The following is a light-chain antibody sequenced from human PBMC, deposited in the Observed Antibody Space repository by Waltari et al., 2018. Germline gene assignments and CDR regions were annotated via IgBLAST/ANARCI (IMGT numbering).Light chain of an antibody. V-gene: IGKV4-1*01. CDR3: QQYYNPPLT. Sequence: IVMTQSPDSLAVSLGERATINCKSSQNVLFTSNDKNYLAWYQQKAGQPPKLLIYWASTRKSRVPDRFSGSGSGTDFTLTISSLQAEDVAVYYCQQYYNPPLTFGGGTKVEIK. J-gene: IGKJ4*01. CDR2: WAS. CDR1: QNVLFTSNDKNY.